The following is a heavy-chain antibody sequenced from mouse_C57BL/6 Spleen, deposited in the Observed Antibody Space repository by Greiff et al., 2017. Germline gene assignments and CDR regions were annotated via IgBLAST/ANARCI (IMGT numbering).Heavy chain of an antibody. CDR1: GYTFTSYW. V-gene: IGHV1-55*01. D-gene: IGHD2-4*01. J-gene: IGHJ4*01. Sequence: QVQLQQPGAELVKPGASVKMSCKASGYTFTSYWITWVKQRPGQGLEWIGDIYPGSGSTNYNEKFKSKATLTVDTSSSTAYMQLSSLTSEASAVYYCARGDYYDYDRGNCYAMDYWGQGTSVTVSS. CDR2: IYPGSGST. CDR3: ARGDYYDYDRGNCYAMDY.